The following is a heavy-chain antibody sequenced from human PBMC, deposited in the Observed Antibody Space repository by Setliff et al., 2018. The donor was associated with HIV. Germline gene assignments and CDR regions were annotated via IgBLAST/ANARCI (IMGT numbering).Heavy chain of an antibody. CDR3: ARHGSGGYYSLDY. J-gene: IGHJ4*02. V-gene: IGHV4-39*01. CDR2: IYHTGST. CDR1: GGSINSTSYY. Sequence: PSETLSLTCTVSGGSINSTSYYWGWIRQPPGNGLEWIGSIYHTGSTYYKPSLKSRVTISVDTSKNQFSLKLSSVTAADTAVYYCARHGSGGYYSLDYWGQGTLVTVSS. D-gene: IGHD3-22*01.